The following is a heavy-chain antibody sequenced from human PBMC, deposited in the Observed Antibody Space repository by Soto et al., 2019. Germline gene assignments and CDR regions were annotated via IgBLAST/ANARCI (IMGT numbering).Heavy chain of an antibody. V-gene: IGHV4-31*03. D-gene: IGHD3-22*01. Sequence: SETLSLTCTVSGGSISSGGYYWSWIRQHPGRGLEWIGYIYYSGSTYYNPSLKSRITISVDTSKNQFSLKLSSVTAADTAVYYCAIYDSSGSRGFQHWGQGTLVTVSS. CDR1: GGSISSGGYY. J-gene: IGHJ1*01. CDR3: AIYDSSGSRGFQH. CDR2: IYYSGST.